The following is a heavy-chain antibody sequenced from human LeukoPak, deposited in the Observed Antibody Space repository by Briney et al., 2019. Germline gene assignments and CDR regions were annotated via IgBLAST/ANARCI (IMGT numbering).Heavy chain of an antibody. Sequence: GGSLRLSCAASGFTFRDYAMSWVRQAPGKGLEWVSNILNSGDTTQYADSVKGRFTVFRDNSKNTLYLQMDDLRGDDTAVYYCTKDGLRGYDYDYWGQGTLVTVSS. J-gene: IGHJ4*02. CDR3: TKDGLRGYDYDY. D-gene: IGHD5-12*01. CDR2: ILNSGDTT. CDR1: GFTFRDYA. V-gene: IGHV3-23*01.